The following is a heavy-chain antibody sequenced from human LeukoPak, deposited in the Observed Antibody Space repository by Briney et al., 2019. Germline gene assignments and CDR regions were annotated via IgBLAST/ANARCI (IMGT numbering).Heavy chain of an antibody. CDR2: IRQDGSEK. Sequence: GGSLRLSCEASGFTFCNYWMTWVRQAPGKGLEWVANIRQDGSEKRYVDSVKGRFTISRDNAKRSLILQMNSLRGGDTAVYYCARDSRYYSNHFYYYMDVWGKGTTVTVSS. J-gene: IGHJ6*03. CDR1: GFTFCNYW. V-gene: IGHV3-7*01. CDR3: ARDSRYYSNHFYYYMDV. D-gene: IGHD4-11*01.